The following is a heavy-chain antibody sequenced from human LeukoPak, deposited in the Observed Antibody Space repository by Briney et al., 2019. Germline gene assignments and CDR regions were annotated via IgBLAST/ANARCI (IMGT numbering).Heavy chain of an antibody. CDR2: IYYSGST. V-gene: IGHV4-59*01. Sequence: KSSETLSLTCTVSGGSISSYYWSWLRQPPGKGLEWIGYIYYSGSTNYNPSLESRVTISVDTSKNQFSLKLSSVTAADTAVYYCARDPGWWGYFDYWGQGTLVTVSS. J-gene: IGHJ4*02. CDR1: GGSISSYY. CDR3: ARDPGWWGYFDY. D-gene: IGHD2-8*02.